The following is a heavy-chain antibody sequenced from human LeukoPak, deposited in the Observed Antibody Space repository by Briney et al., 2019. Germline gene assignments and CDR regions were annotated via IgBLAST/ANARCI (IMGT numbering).Heavy chain of an antibody. D-gene: IGHD1-26*01. V-gene: IGHV3-23*01. CDR2: ISGSGGST. Sequence: SGGSLRLSCAASGFTFSSYAMSWVRQAPGKGLEWVSAISGSGGSTYYADSVKGRFTISRDNSKNTLYLQMNSLRAEDTAVYYCAKLGGSYRLIDYWGQGTLVTVSS. CDR1: GFTFSSYA. J-gene: IGHJ4*02. CDR3: AKLGGSYRLIDY.